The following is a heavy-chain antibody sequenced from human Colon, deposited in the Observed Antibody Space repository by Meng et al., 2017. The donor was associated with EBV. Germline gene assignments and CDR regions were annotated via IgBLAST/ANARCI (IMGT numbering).Heavy chain of an antibody. CDR1: GYMFTSHG. J-gene: IGHJ4*02. CDR2: VSAYNGNT. Sequence: QVQLVQAGAEVKKPXXSVKVSXKASGYMFTSHGVSWVRQAPGQGLEWMAWVSAYNGNTNYAKQFQGRVTVTADTATSTAYMELRSLTSDDTAVYYCTRDGPNYGNYINFDHWGQGTLVTVSS. V-gene: IGHV1-18*01. CDR3: TRDGPNYGNYINFDH. D-gene: IGHD4-11*01.